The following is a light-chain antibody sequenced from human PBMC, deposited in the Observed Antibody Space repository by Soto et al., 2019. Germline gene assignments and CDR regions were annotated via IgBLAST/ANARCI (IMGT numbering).Light chain of an antibody. CDR1: SSDVGGYNY. J-gene: IGLJ2*01. V-gene: IGLV2-14*01. Sequence: QSALTQPASVSGSPGQSITISCTGTSSDVGGYNYVSWYQQHPGKPPKFMIYDVSNRPSGVSNRFSGSKSGNTASLTISGLQAEDEADYYCRSYTSSNTVVFGGGTKLTVL. CDR2: DVS. CDR3: RSYTSSNTVV.